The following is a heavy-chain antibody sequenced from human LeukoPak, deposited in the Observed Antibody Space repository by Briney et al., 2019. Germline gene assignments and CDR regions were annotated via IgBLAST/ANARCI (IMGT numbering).Heavy chain of an antibody. CDR3: ARDIGSDLDY. CDR2: IYSGGST. V-gene: IGHV3-53*04. Sequence: GGSLRLSCAASGFTVSSNYMSWVRQAPGKGLEWVSVIYSGGSTYYADSVKGRFTISRHNSKNTLYPQMNSLRAEDTAVYYCARDIGSDLDYWGQGTLVTVSS. CDR1: GFTVSSNY. J-gene: IGHJ4*02. D-gene: IGHD2-15*01.